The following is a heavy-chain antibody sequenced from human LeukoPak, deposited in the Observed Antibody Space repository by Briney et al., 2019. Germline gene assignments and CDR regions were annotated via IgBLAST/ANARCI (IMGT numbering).Heavy chain of an antibody. CDR2: INHSGST. Sequence: SETLSLTCAVYGGSFSGYYWSWIRQPPGKGLEWIGEINHSGSTNYNPSLKSRVTISVDTSKNQFSLKLSSVTAADTAVYYCARGAGGYRFDPWGQGTLVTVSS. CDR3: ARGAGGYRFDP. J-gene: IGHJ5*02. D-gene: IGHD1-1*01. CDR1: GGSFSGYY. V-gene: IGHV4-34*01.